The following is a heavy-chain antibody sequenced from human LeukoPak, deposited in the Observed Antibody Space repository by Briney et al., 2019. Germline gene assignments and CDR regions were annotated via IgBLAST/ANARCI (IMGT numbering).Heavy chain of an antibody. Sequence: PSETLSLTCSVSGGSISGYYWSWIRQSPGKGLEWIAYIYYRGSTNYNPSLKSRVTISVDTSKNQFSLKLSSVTAADTAMYYCARATDASSGYFWFDPWGQGTLVTVSS. V-gene: IGHV4-59*01. CDR1: GGSISGYY. J-gene: IGHJ5*02. CDR2: IYYRGST. D-gene: IGHD3-22*01. CDR3: ARATDASSGYFWFDP.